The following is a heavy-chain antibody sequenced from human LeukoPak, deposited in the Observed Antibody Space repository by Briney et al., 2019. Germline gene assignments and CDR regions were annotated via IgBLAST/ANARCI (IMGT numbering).Heavy chain of an antibody. CDR3: ARGARSGRIKNFDY. J-gene: IGHJ4*02. Sequence: GSLRLSCAVSGFTFSDYYMSWIRQPPGKGLEWIGETNHSGSTNYNPSLKSRVTISVDTSKNQFSLKLSSVTAADTAVYYCARGARSGRIKNFDYWGQGTLVTVSS. CDR2: TNHSGST. V-gene: IGHV4-34*01. CDR1: GFTFSDYY. D-gene: IGHD3-10*01.